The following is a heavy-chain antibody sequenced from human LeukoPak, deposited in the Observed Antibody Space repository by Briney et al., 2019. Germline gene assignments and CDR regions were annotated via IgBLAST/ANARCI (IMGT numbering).Heavy chain of an antibody. V-gene: IGHV3-20*04. CDR1: GFTFGDYG. CDR3: ARMTSSSGCFDY. Sequence: PGGSLRLSCAASGFTFGDYGMSWVRQAPGKGLEWVSGINWNGGSTGYADSVKGRFTIFRDNAKNSLYLQMNSLRAEDTALYYCARMTSSSGCFDYWGQGTLVTVSS. J-gene: IGHJ4*02. D-gene: IGHD6-19*01. CDR2: INWNGGST.